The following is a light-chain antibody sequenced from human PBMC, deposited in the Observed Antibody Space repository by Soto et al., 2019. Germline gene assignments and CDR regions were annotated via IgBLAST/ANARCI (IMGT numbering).Light chain of an antibody. V-gene: IGLV2-14*03. Sequence: QPALTQPASVPGSPGQSITISCTGTSSDVGGFNSVSWYQLRPGTAPKLILYDVVDRPSGVSYRFSGSKSGNTASLTISGLQAADEADYFCSSYASTMTNVFGSGTKVTVL. J-gene: IGLJ1*01. CDR1: SSDVGGFNS. CDR2: DVV. CDR3: SSYASTMTNV.